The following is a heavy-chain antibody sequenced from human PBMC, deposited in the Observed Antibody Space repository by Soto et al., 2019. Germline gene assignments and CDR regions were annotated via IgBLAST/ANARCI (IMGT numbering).Heavy chain of an antibody. CDR2: IYHSGST. D-gene: IGHD1-1*01. CDR3: ARDRTGTNGYYYYYGMDV. Sequence: SETLSLTCAVSGGSISSSNWWSWVRQPPGKGLEWIGEIYHSGSTNYNPSLKSRVTISVDKSKNQFSLKLSSVTAADTAVYYCARDRTGTNGYYYYYGMDVWGQGTKVTVSS. J-gene: IGHJ6*02. CDR1: GGSISSSNW. V-gene: IGHV4-4*02.